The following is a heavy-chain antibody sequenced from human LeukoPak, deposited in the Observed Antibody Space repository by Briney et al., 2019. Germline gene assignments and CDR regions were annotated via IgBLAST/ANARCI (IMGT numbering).Heavy chain of an antibody. Sequence: GGSLRLSCAASGFTFSSYSMNWVRQAPGKGLEWVSSISSSSSYIYYADSVKGRFTISRDNAKNSLYLQMNSLRAEDTAVYYCARAGSELWFGELFPYYFDYWGQGTLVTVSP. CDR2: ISSSSSYI. J-gene: IGHJ4*02. CDR3: ARAGSELWFGELFPYYFDY. D-gene: IGHD3-10*01. CDR1: GFTFSSYS. V-gene: IGHV3-21*01.